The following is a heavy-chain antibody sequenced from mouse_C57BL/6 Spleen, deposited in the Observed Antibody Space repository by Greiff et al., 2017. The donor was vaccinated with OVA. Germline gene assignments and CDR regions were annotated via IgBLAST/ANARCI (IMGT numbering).Heavy chain of an antibody. J-gene: IGHJ2*01. CDR3: ARDRGHAFDY. CDR1: GFTFSSYA. D-gene: IGHD3-3*01. V-gene: IGHV5-4*01. CDR2: ISDGGSYT. Sequence: EVQVVESGGGLVKPGGSLKLSCAASGFTFSSYAMSWVRQTPEKRLEWVATISDGGSYTYYPDNVKGRFTISRDNAKNNLYLQMSHLKSEDTAMYYCARDRGHAFDYWGQGTTLTVSS.